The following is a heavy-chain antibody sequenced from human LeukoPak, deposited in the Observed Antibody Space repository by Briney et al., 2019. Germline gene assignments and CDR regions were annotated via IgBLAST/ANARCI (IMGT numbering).Heavy chain of an antibody. Sequence: SETLSLTCTVSGYSISSGYYWGWIRQPPGKGLEWIGSIYYSGSTYYNPSLKSRVTISVDTSKNQFSLKLSSVTAADTAVYYCARSIVVVTLPFDAFDIWGQGTMVTVSS. CDR3: ARSIVVVTLPFDAFDI. CDR2: IYYSGST. J-gene: IGHJ3*02. CDR1: GYSISSGYY. V-gene: IGHV4-38-2*02. D-gene: IGHD2-21*02.